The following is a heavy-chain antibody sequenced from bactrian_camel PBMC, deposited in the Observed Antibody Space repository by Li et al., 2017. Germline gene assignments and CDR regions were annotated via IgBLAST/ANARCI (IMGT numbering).Heavy chain of an antibody. V-gene: IGHV3S31*01. CDR1: GFTFSSYA. CDR2: INSYGATT. Sequence: VQLVESGGGLVQPGGSLKLSCAASGFTFSSYAMSWVRQAPGKGLEWVSGINSYGATTFYSDSVKGRFTISRDNAQNTLYLQLNSLKTEDTAMYYCANHNSGFEDWGQGTQVTVS. D-gene: IGHD5*01. CDR3: ANHNSGFED. J-gene: IGHJ4*01.